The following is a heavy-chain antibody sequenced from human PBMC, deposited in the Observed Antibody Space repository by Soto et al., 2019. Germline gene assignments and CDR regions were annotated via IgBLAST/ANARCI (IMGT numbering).Heavy chain of an antibody. Sequence: ASVKVSCKASGYTFTSYDINWVRQATGQGLEWMGWMNPNSGNTGYAQKFQGRVTMTRNTSISTAYMELSSLRSEDTAVYYCARAKHRITIFGVGIFDWFDPWGQGTLVTVSS. J-gene: IGHJ5*02. D-gene: IGHD3-3*01. CDR3: ARAKHRITIFGVGIFDWFDP. V-gene: IGHV1-8*01. CDR1: GYTFTSYD. CDR2: MNPNSGNT.